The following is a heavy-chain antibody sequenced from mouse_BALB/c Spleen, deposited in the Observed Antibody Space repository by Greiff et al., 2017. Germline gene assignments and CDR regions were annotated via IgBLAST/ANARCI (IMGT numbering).Heavy chain of an antibody. Sequence: EVKLMESGGDLVKPGGSLKLSCAASGFTFSSYGMSWVRQTPDKRLEWVATISSGGSYTYYPDSVKGRFTISRDNAKNTLYLQMSSLKSKDTALYYCARSTTDYWGQGTSVTVSS. V-gene: IGHV5-6*01. CDR2: ISSGGSYT. J-gene: IGHJ4*01. CDR1: GFTFSSYG. CDR3: ARSTTDY. D-gene: IGHD2-1*01.